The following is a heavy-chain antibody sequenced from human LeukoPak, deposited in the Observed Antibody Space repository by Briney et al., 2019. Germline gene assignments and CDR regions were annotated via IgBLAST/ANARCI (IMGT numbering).Heavy chain of an antibody. V-gene: IGHV4-39*07. CDR3: AVPYYDILTGYYRGRYYYYYGMDV. CDR1: GGSVSSGTYY. D-gene: IGHD3-9*01. Sequence: SETLSLTCTVSGGSVSSGTYYWSWIRQPPGKGLEWIGEINHSGSTNYNPSLKSRVTISVDTSKNQFSLKLSSVTAADTAVYYCAVPYYDILTGYYRGRYYYYYGMDVWGQGTTVTVSS. J-gene: IGHJ6*02. CDR2: INHSGST.